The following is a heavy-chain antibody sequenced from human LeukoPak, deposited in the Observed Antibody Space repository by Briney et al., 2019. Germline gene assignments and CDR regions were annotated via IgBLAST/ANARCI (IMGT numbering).Heavy chain of an antibody. CDR1: GGSISSSSYY. Sequence: PSETLSLTCTVSGGSISSSSYYWGWIRQPPGKGLEWIGSIYYSGSTYYNPSLKSRVTISVDTSKNQFSLKLSSVTAADTAVHYCASLDRYSSGWFDYWGQGTLVTVSS. CDR2: IYYSGST. CDR3: ASLDRYSSGWFDY. J-gene: IGHJ4*02. V-gene: IGHV4-39*01. D-gene: IGHD6-19*01.